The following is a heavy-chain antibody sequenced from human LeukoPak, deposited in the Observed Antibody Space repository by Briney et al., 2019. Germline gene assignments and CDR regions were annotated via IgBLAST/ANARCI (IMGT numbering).Heavy chain of an antibody. D-gene: IGHD5-18*01. Sequence: PSETLSLTCAVSGGSISSSNWWSWVRQPPGKGLEWIGEIYHSGSTNYNPSLKSRVTISVDTSKNQFSLKLSSVTAADTAVYYCARYSYGFNAFDIWGQGTMVTVSS. CDR2: IYHSGST. V-gene: IGHV4-4*02. CDR1: GGSISSSNW. J-gene: IGHJ3*02. CDR3: ARYSYGFNAFDI.